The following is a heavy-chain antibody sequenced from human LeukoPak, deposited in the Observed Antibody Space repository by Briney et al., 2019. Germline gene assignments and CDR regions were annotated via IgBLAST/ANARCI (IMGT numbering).Heavy chain of an antibody. D-gene: IGHD6-6*01. J-gene: IGHJ4*02. CDR1: GFTFSSYE. CDR3: AREKGKGNLPRPFDY. CDR2: ISSSGSTI. Sequence: QPGGSLRLSCAASGFTFSSYEMNWVRQAPGKGLEWVSYISSSGSTIYYADSVKGRFTISRDNAKNSLYLQMNSLRAEDAAVYYSAREKGKGNLPRPFDYWGQGTLVTVSS. V-gene: IGHV3-48*03.